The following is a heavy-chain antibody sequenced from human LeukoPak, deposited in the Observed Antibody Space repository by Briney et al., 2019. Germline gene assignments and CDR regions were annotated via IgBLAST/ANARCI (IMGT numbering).Heavy chain of an antibody. CDR2: ISWNSGSI. Sequence: GGSLRLSCAASGFTFSSYWMSWVRQAPGKGLEWVSGISWNSGSIGYADSVKGRFTISRDNAKNSLYLQMNSLRAEDTALYYCAKDKQYQLLSTEYYFDYWGQGTLVTVSS. CDR3: AKDKQYQLLSTEYYFDY. CDR1: GFTFSSYW. D-gene: IGHD2-2*01. J-gene: IGHJ4*02. V-gene: IGHV3-9*01.